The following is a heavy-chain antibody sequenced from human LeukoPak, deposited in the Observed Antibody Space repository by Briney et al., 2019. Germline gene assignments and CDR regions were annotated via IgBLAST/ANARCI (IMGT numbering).Heavy chain of an antibody. CDR3: ARGRDYSNYAFDY. CDR1: GYTFTGYY. D-gene: IGHD4-11*01. V-gene: IGHV1-2*02. Sequence: ASVKASCKASGYTFTGYYMHWVRQAPGQGLEWMGWINPNSGGTNYAQKFQGRVTMTRDTSISTAYMELSRLRSDDTAVYYCARGRDYSNYAFDYWGQGTLVTVSS. J-gene: IGHJ4*02. CDR2: INPNSGGT.